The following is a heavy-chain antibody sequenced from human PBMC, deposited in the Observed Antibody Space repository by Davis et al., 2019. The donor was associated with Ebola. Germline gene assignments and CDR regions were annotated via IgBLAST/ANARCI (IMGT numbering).Heavy chain of an antibody. J-gene: IGHJ4*02. Sequence: GGSLRLSCAASGFTFSSYSMNWVRQAPGKGLEWVSSISSSSSYIYYADSVKGRFTISRDNAKKSLYLQMNSLRAEDTAVYYCARDDTYYDFWSGYRSSTFDYWGQGTLVTVSS. CDR2: ISSSSSYI. V-gene: IGHV3-21*04. CDR1: GFTFSSYS. CDR3: ARDDTYYDFWSGYRSSTFDY. D-gene: IGHD3-3*01.